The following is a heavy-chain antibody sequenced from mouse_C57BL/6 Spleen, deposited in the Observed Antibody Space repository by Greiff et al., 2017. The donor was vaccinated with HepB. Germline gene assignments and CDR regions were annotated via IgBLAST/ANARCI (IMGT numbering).Heavy chain of an antibody. V-gene: IGHV1-80*01. CDR2: IYPGDGDT. CDR1: GYAFSSYW. D-gene: IGHD1-1*01. J-gene: IGHJ1*03. Sequence: QVQLQQSGAELVKPGASVKISCKASGYAFSSYWMNWVKQRPGKGLEWIGQIYPGDGDTNYNGKFKGKATLTADKSSSTADMKHSSLTSEDSAVYFCARRDYYGSREGGYFDVWGTGTTVTVSS. CDR3: ARRDYYGSREGGYFDV.